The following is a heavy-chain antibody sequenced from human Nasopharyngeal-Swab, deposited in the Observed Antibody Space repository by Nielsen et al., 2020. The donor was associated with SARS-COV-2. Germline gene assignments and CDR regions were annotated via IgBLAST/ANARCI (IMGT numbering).Heavy chain of an antibody. Sequence: WVGQAPGQGLEWMGWISAYNGNTNYAQKLRGRVTMTTDTSTSTAYMELRSLRSDDTAVYYCARGYCSSTSCYYFDYWGQGTLVTVSS. J-gene: IGHJ4*02. V-gene: IGHV1-18*01. D-gene: IGHD2-2*01. CDR3: ARGYCSSTSCYYFDY. CDR2: ISAYNGNT.